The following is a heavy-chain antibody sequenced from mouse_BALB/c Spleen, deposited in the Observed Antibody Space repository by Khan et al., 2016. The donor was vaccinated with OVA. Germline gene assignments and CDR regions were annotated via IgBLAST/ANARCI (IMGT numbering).Heavy chain of an antibody. D-gene: IGHD2-3*01. CDR3: ARDGSRYNYAMDY. J-gene: IGHJ4*01. Sequence: EVQLVESGPGLVKPSQSLSLTCTVTGYSITSDYAWNWIRQFPGNKLEWMGYISYSGSTNYNPDLKSRTSITRDTSKNQFFLQLNSVTTEDTATYYCARDGSRYNYAMDYWGQGTSVTVSS. CDR2: ISYSGST. V-gene: IGHV3-2*02. CDR1: GYSITSDYA.